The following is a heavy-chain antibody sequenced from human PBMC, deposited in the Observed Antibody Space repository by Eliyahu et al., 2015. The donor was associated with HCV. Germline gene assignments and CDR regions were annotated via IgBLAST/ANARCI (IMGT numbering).Heavy chain of an antibody. J-gene: IGHJ4*02. Sequence: EVQLVESGGNLVQPGGSLRLFXSASGFTFSSNWMSWVRQAPGKGLEWVGHMNEDGSASYYVDSVKGRFTISRDNAKNSLYLQMNSLRVEDTAIYYCVTWTAVTNYWGQGTLVTVSS. V-gene: IGHV3-7*03. D-gene: IGHD4-17*01. CDR1: GFTFSSNW. CDR3: VTWTAVTNY. CDR2: MNEDGSAS.